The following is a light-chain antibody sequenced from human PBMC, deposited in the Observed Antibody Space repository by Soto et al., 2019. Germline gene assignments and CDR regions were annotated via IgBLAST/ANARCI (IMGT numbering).Light chain of an antibody. J-gene: IGLJ2*01. CDR2: LTSDGRL. Sequence: QLVLTQSPSASASLGASVKLTCTLSSAHSTYAISWHQQQPGKGPRYLMRLTSDGRLNKGDGIPDRFSGSSTGDDRYLTIYSVQSEYEADYYCQAWGAGTRVVFSGGTKPTVL. V-gene: IGLV4-69*01. CDR1: SAHSTYA. CDR3: QAWGAGTRVV.